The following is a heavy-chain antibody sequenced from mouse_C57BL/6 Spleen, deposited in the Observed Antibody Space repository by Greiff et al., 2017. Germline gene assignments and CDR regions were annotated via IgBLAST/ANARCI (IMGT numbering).Heavy chain of an antibody. CDR2: IHPNSGST. CDR3: ARSTMVTTGFDY. CDR1: GYTFTSYW. D-gene: IGHD2-2*01. V-gene: IGHV1-64*01. J-gene: IGHJ2*01. Sequence: VQLQQPGAELVKPGASVKLSCKASGYTFTSYWMHWVKQRPGQGLAWIGMIHPNSGSTNYNEKFKSKATLTVDKSSSTAYMQLSSLSSEDSAVYYCARSTMVTTGFDYWGQGTTLTVSS.